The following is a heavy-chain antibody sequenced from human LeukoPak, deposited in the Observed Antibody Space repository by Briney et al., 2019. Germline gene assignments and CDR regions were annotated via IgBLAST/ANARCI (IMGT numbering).Heavy chain of an antibody. J-gene: IGHJ5*02. D-gene: IGHD2-2*01. CDR3: TGDPRNQRFVP. Sequence: GGSLRLSCAASGFTLSYYWMRWVRQAPGKGLVWVSCINGDGSSTNYADSVKGRFTISRDNAKHPLYLEMNSLRAEDTAVYYCTGDPRNQRFVPWGQGPLVTVSS. CDR1: GFTLSYYW. CDR2: INGDGSST. V-gene: IGHV3-74*01.